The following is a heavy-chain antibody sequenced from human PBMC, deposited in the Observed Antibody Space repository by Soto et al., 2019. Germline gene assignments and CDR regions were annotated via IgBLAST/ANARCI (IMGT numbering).Heavy chain of an antibody. CDR1: GFMFSNYE. CDR2: IDRSGSPI. CDR3: ATKILETTYFDY. J-gene: IGHJ4*02. D-gene: IGHD1-7*01. V-gene: IGHV3-48*03. Sequence: GSLRLSCTTSGFMFSNYEMTWVRQAPGKGLEWISYIDRSGSPIYYSDSVRGRFTISRDNAKNSLFLQMNSLRAEDTAIYYCATKILETTYFDYWGQGTLVTVSS.